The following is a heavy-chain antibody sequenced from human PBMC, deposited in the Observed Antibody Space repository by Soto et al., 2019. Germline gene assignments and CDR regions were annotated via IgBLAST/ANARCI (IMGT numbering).Heavy chain of an antibody. D-gene: IGHD4-17*01. CDR1: FGSISGSPYY. J-gene: IGHJ3*02. CDR3: ARDFGDYIDAFDT. CDR2: VYYSGSG. Sequence: LSLTCTASFGSISGSPYYWGWIRQTPGKGLEWIGSVYYSGSGYYNPSLRSRITISVDASRNQFSLKLRSVTAADTAVYYCARDFGDYIDAFDTWGQGTKVTVSS. V-gene: IGHV4-39*02.